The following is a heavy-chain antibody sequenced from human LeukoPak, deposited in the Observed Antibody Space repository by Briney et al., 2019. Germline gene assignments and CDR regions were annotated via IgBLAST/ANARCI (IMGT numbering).Heavy chain of an antibody. D-gene: IGHD6-13*01. V-gene: IGHV4-4*07. CDR1: GGSISSYY. Sequence: PSETLSLTCTVSGGSISSYYWSWIRQPAGKGLEWIGRIYTSGSTNYNPSLKSRVTMSVDTSKNQFSLKLSSVTAADTAVYYCARGEALVAAAGTAYYGYWGQGTLVTVSS. CDR2: IYTSGST. J-gene: IGHJ4*02. CDR3: ARGEALVAAAGTAYYGY.